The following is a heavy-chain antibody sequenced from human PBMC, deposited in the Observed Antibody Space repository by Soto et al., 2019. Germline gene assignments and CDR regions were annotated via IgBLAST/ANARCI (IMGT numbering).Heavy chain of an antibody. CDR1: GGTFSSYT. V-gene: IGHV1-69*02. CDR3: APAPGGLGEPDPHQQPFDP. D-gene: IGHD3-10*01. J-gene: IGHJ5*02. Sequence: QVQLVQSGAEVKKPGSSVKVSCKASGGTFSSYTISWVRQAPGQGLEWMGRIIPILGIANYAQKFQGRVTIAADKSQGTAYMELGSRRSEDTDVYYWAPAPGGLGEPDPHQQPFDPWGQGTLVTVSS. CDR2: IIPILGIA.